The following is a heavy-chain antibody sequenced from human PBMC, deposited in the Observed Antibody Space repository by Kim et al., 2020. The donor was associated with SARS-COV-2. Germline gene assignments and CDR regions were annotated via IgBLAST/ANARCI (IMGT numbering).Heavy chain of an antibody. Sequence: GGSLRLSCATSGFTFTSYSMNWVRQAPGKGLEWISYITVSGTTIYYADSVQGRFTISRDNAKNSLYLQMNSLRDEDTAVYYCARGGGGSYYLWGQGTLVTVSS. J-gene: IGHJ4*02. D-gene: IGHD1-26*01. CDR1: GFTFTSYS. CDR3: ARGGGGSYYL. CDR2: ITVSGTTI. V-gene: IGHV3-48*02.